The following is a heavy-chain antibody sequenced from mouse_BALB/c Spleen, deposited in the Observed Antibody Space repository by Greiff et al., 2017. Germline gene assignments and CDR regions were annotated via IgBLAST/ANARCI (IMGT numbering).Heavy chain of an antibody. V-gene: IGHV5-17*02. CDR2: ISSGSSTI. CDR1: GFTFSSFG. Sequence: EVKLVESGGGLVQPGGSRKLSCAASGFTFSSFGMHWVRQAPEKGLEWVAYISSGSSTIYYADTVKGRFTISRDNPKNALFLQMTSLRSEDTAMYYCARWDQKGFFDYWGQGTTLTVSS. J-gene: IGHJ2*01. D-gene: IGHD4-1*01. CDR3: ARWDQKGFFDY.